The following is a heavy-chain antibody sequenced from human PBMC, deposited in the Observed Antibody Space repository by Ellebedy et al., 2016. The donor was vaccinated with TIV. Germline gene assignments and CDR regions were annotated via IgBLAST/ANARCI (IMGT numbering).Heavy chain of an antibody. CDR3: AKGSRPDTSGYSNFDY. CDR2: ISWNGQTI. CDR1: GFTFDDYT. J-gene: IGHJ4*02. V-gene: IGHV3-9*01. D-gene: IGHD3-22*01. Sequence: SLKISCAASGFTFDDYTMHWVRQAPGKGLEWVSGISWNGQTIDYADSVKGRFTISRDNAKNSLYLQMSNLRPDDTAFYYCAKGSRPDTSGYSNFDYWGQGTLVTVSS.